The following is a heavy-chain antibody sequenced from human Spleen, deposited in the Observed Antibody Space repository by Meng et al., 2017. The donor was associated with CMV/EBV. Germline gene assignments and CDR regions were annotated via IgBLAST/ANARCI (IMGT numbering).Heavy chain of an antibody. J-gene: IGHJ3*02. Sequence: GESLKISCVASGFTFTSYWMTWVRQAPGKGLEWVANINQEGSEKYYVDSVKGRFTISRDNAKNSLYLQMNSLRAEDTAVYYCARDLAPMDAFDIWGQGTMVTVSS. CDR2: INQEGSEK. CDR1: GFTFTSYW. V-gene: IGHV3-7*01. D-gene: IGHD5-24*01. CDR3: ARDLAPMDAFDI.